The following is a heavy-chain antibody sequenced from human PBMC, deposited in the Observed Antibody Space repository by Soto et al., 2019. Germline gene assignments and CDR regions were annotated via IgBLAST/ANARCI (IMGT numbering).Heavy chain of an antibody. J-gene: IGHJ6*03. CDR1: GGSFSGYY. Sequence: PSETLSLTCAVYGGSFSGYYWSWIRQPPGKGLEWIGEINHSGGTNYNPSLKSRVTISVDTSKNQFSLKLSSVTAADTAVYYCAGTTSLQWYYMDVWDKGTTVTVSS. CDR3: AGTTSLQWYYMDV. CDR2: INHSGGT. V-gene: IGHV4-34*01. D-gene: IGHD1-7*01.